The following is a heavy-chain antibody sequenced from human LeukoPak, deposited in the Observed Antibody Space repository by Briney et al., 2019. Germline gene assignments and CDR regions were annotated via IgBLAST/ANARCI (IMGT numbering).Heavy chain of an antibody. CDR1: GGSISSGGYP. CDR3: ARAMYRSSSGTRHQGWNYYYMDV. D-gene: IGHD6-6*01. J-gene: IGHJ6*03. CDR2: IYHSGST. V-gene: IGHV4-30-2*01. Sequence: PSETLSLTCAVSGGSISSGGYPWSWIRQPPGKGLEWIGYIYHSGSTYYNPSLKSRVTISVDPSKNQFSLKLSSVTAADTAVYYCARAMYRSSSGTRHQGWNYYYMDVWGKGTTVTVSS.